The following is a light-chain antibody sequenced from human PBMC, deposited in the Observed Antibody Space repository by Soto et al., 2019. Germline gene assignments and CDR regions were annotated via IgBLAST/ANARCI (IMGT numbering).Light chain of an antibody. CDR1: SSDGGGYNY. CDR3: SSYTSSSTPV. Sequence: QSALTQPASVSGSPGQSITISCTGTSSDGGGYNYVSWYQQHQGKAPKLMIYDVSNRPSGVSNRFSGSKSGNTASLTISGLQAEDEADYYRSSYTSSSTPVFGGGTKLTVL. CDR2: DVS. J-gene: IGLJ2*01. V-gene: IGLV2-14*01.